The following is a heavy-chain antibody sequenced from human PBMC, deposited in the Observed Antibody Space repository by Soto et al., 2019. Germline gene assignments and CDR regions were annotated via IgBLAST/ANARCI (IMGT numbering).Heavy chain of an antibody. CDR1: GDSISNNNYY. J-gene: IGHJ5*02. D-gene: IGHD3-22*01. CDR3: ARQGITMIVVVVTDNWFDP. V-gene: IGHV4-39*01. Sequence: QLQLQESGPGLVKPSETLSLTCSVSGDSISNNNYYWGWIRQPPGKALEWIGSIHYSGSTYYNPSLKSRVTISADTTKTQFSLKLRSVTAADTAVYYCARQGITMIVVVVTDNWFDPWGQGTLVTVSS. CDR2: IHYSGST.